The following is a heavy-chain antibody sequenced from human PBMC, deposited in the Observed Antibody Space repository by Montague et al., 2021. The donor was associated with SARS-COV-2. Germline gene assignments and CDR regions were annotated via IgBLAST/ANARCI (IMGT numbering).Heavy chain of an antibody. V-gene: IGHV4-59*08. Sequence: SETLSLTCTVSGISISRSYRSWIRQPPGKGLEWIGYIYYTGSTGYNPSLKSRVTISVDTSKNQLSLKLISVTAADTAVYFCTRHMSDCSKGICHTYYYYGWDVWGQGTTVTVSS. J-gene: IGHJ6*02. CDR3: TRHMSDCSKGICHTYYYYGWDV. CDR2: IYYTGST. CDR1: GISISRSY. D-gene: IGHD2-8*01.